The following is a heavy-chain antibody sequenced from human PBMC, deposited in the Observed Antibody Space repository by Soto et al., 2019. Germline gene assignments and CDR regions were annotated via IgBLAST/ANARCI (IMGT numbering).Heavy chain of an antibody. V-gene: IGHV1-69*01. D-gene: IGHD2-2*01. CDR3: ARVVILVPTASTHDYSHMDV. CDR2: IIPIVGTG. CDR1: GGTFSNYA. Sequence: QVQLVQSGAEVRKPGSSVTVSCKASGGTFSNYAISWVRQAPGQGLEWMGGIIPIVGTGSYAQKFQGRVTLTADEPTPTAYRELSSLRFEDTAVYXXARVVILVPTASTHDYSHMDVWGPGTTVTVSS. J-gene: IGHJ6*02.